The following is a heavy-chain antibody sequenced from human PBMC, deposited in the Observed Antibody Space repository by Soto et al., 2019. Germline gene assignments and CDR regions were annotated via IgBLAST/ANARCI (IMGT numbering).Heavy chain of an antibody. CDR2: INTYNGNT. V-gene: IGHV1-18*01. CDR3: ARGSSPVHFDY. Sequence: QVHLVQSGGEVKKPGASVKVSCKASGYTFTNYGVNWVRQAPGQGLEWMGWINTYNGNTNYAQRLQGRVTLTTDTSTRTAYMELRSLTSDDTAVYYCARGSSPVHFDYWGQGTLVTVSS. D-gene: IGHD6-13*01. J-gene: IGHJ4*02. CDR1: GYTFTNYG.